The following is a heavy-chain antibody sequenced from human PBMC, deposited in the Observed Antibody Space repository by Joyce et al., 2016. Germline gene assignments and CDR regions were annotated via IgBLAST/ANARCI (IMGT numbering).Heavy chain of an antibody. J-gene: IGHJ4*02. CDR1: GDSVSSNRVA. CDR3: ARGRIYSFDF. D-gene: IGHD1-26*01. CDR2: TYDRSKWYF. V-gene: IGHV6-1*01. Sequence: QVQLQQSGPGLVKPSQTLSLACAISGDSVSSNRVAWHWIRQSPSRGLEWLGRTYDRSKWYFDYGVSVKSRITIIPDTSKSQFSLQLTSVSPEDTAVYYCARGRIYSFDFWGQGTLVTVSS.